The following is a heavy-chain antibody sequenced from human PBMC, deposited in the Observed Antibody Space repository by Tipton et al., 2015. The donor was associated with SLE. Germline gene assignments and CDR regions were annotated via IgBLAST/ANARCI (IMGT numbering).Heavy chain of an antibody. D-gene: IGHD1-26*01. CDR1: GGSISSSRYS. V-gene: IGHV4-39*07. CDR3: ARHPYSGSYLDAFDI. J-gene: IGHJ3*02. CDR2: IYYSRST. Sequence: TLSLTCTVSGGSISSSRYSWGWIRQPPGKGLEWIGSIYYSRSTYYHPSLKSRVTISVDTSKNQFSLKLSSVTAADTAVYYCARHPYSGSYLDAFDIWGQGTMVTVSS.